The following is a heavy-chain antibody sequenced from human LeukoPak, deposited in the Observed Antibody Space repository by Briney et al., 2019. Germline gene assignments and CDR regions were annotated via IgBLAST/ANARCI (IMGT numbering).Heavy chain of an antibody. CDR3: ARDLGNLDMYSSSSGAGY. V-gene: IGHV3-20*04. Sequence: GGSLRLSCAASGFIFDDYGMSWVRQAPGKGLEWVSGINWNGGSTGYADSVKGRFTISRDNAKNSLYLQMNSLRAEDTALYYCARDLGNLDMYSSSSGAGYWGQGTLVTVSS. CDR2: INWNGGST. J-gene: IGHJ4*02. D-gene: IGHD6-6*01. CDR1: GFIFDDYG.